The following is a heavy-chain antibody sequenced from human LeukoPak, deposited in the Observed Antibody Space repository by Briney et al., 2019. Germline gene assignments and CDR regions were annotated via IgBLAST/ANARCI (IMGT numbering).Heavy chain of an antibody. V-gene: IGHV3-64D*09. Sequence: GGSLRLSCSASEFSFSRYAMHWVRQGPGKGLVHVLTISSNGASTYYADSAKGRFTISRDNSKNTLYLQLSSLSAEDTAVYYCVKGGYYDSSGFPEYFQDWGQGTLVSASS. CDR3: VKGGYYDSSGFPEYFQD. J-gene: IGHJ1*01. CDR2: ISSNGAST. CDR1: EFSFSRYA. D-gene: IGHD3-22*01.